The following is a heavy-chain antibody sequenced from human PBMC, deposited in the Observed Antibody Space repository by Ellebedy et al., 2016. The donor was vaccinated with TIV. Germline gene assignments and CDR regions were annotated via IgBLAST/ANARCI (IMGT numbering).Heavy chain of an antibody. CDR2: ISYDGSDK. V-gene: IGHV3-30-3*01. CDR1: GYTFTIYD. CDR3: ARVYSSYSVDY. Sequence: SCKASGYTFTIYDMHWVRQAPGKGLEWVSIISYDGSDKYYAHSVKGRFTISRDNAKKTLYLQMNSLSAEDTAVYYCARVYSSYSVDYWGPGTLVTVSS. D-gene: IGHD3-22*01. J-gene: IGHJ4*02.